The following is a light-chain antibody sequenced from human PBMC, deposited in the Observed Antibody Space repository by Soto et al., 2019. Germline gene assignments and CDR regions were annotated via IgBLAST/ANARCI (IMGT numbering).Light chain of an antibody. V-gene: IGKV3-20*01. Sequence: ILMTQSPATLSVSPGERATLSCRASQSVSSNLAWYQQKPGQAPRLLIYGASRRATGIPDRFSGRESGTDFTLTITTLEPEDSAVYFCQQYASSPYTFGQGTKVDIK. CDR2: GAS. CDR1: QSVSSN. CDR3: QQYASSPYT. J-gene: IGKJ2*01.